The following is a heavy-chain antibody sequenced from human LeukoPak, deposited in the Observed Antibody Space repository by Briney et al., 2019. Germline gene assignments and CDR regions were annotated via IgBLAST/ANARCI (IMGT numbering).Heavy chain of an antibody. CDR3: ARGYCSGASCYSGYYYYMDV. V-gene: IGHV1-69*05. J-gene: IGHJ6*03. D-gene: IGHD2-15*01. CDR2: IIPIFGTA. Sequence: SVKVSCKASGGTFSSYAISWVRQAPGQGLEWMGGIIPIFGTANYAQKFQGRVTITTDEYTSTAYMELSSLRSEDTAVYYCARGYCSGASCYSGYYYYMDVRGKGTTVTVSS. CDR1: GGTFSSYA.